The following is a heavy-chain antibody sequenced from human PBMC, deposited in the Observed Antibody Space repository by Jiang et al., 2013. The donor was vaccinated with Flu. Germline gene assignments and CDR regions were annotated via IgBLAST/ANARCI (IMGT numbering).Heavy chain of an antibody. V-gene: IGHV4-39*01. CDR1: GGSFSGYY. CDR3: ARPDFGWRGRVDTAMEHRMDV. D-gene: IGHD5-18*01. J-gene: IGHJ6*02. Sequence: PSETLSLTCAVYGGSFSGYYWGWIRQPPGKGLEWIGSIYYSGSTYYNPSLKSRVTISVDTSKNQFSLKLSSVTAADTAVYYCARPDFGWRGRVDTAMEHRMDVWGQGTTVTVSS. CDR2: IYYSGST.